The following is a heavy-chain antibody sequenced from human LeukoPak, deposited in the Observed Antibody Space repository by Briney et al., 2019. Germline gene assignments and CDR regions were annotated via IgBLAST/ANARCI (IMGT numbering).Heavy chain of an antibody. D-gene: IGHD6-13*01. Sequence: NPGGSLRLSCAASGFTFSNAWMSWVRQAPGKGLEWVGRIKSKTYGWTTDYAAPVKGRFTISRDDSKNTLYLQMNSLKTEDTAVYYCTTESSSFVGFDYWGQGTLVTVPS. CDR2: IKSKTYGWTT. V-gene: IGHV3-15*01. CDR1: GFTFSNAW. J-gene: IGHJ4*02. CDR3: TTESSSFVGFDY.